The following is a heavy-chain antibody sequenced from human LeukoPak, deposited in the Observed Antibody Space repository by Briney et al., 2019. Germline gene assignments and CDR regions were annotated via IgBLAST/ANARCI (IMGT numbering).Heavy chain of an antibody. J-gene: IGHJ1*01. V-gene: IGHV3-11*06. CDR2: ISSSSSYT. Sequence: GGSLRLSCAASGFTFSDYHMSWIRQAPGKGLEWVSYISSSSSYTNYADSVKGRFTISRDNAKNSLYLQMNSLRAEDTAVYYCATTVAGTVEYFQHWGQGTLVTVSS. CDR3: ATTVAGTVEYFQH. CDR1: GFTFSDYH. D-gene: IGHD6-19*01.